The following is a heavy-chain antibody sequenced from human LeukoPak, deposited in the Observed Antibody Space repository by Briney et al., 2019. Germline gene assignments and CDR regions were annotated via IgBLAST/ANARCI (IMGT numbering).Heavy chain of an antibody. CDR1: GFAFINSW. D-gene: IGHD5-18*01. CDR3: TTEGYSYGHHSFDI. J-gene: IGHJ3*02. V-gene: IGHV3-15*01. CDR2: IKSKTNGGTT. Sequence: GGSLRLSCAASGFAFINSWMSWVRQTPGKGLEWVGHIKSKTNGGTTDYAAPVEDRFTISRDDSENTLYLQMNSLKTEDTAVYYCTTEGYSYGHHSFDIWGQGTMVTVSS.